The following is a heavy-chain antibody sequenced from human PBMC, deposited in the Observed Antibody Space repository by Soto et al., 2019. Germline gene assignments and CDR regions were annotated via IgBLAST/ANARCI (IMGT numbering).Heavy chain of an antibody. J-gene: IGHJ6*02. Sequence: ASVKVSCKASGYTFTSYAMHWVRQAPGQRLEWMGWINAGNGNTKYSQKFQGRVTITRDTSASTAYMELSSLRSEDTAVYYCVVAAAAYYYYYGMDVCGQGPTVTASS. CDR3: VVAAAAYYYYYGMDV. CDR2: INAGNGNT. CDR1: GYTFTSYA. D-gene: IGHD6-13*01. V-gene: IGHV1-3*01.